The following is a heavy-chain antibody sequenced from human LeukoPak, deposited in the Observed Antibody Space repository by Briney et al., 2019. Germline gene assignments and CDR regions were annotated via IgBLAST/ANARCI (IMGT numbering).Heavy chain of an antibody. Sequence: GGPLRLSCAASGFTFSGSGMNWVGQAPGKGLVWVSRINSDGSSISNADSVKGRLTISRDNAKNTLHLQMDSLRAEDTAVYYCVRDLSGIAALWGQGTLVTVPS. V-gene: IGHV3-74*01. D-gene: IGHD6-13*01. CDR1: GFTFSGSG. CDR2: INSDGSSI. CDR3: VRDLSGIAAL. J-gene: IGHJ4*02.